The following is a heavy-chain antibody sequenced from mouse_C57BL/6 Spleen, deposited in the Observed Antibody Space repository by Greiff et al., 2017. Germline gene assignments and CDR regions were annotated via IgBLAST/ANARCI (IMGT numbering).Heavy chain of an antibody. CDR3: AGRTGNDCGY. V-gene: IGHV5-9*04. Sequence: EVKVVESGGGLVKPGGSLKLSCAASGFTFSSYTMSWVRQTPEKRLEWVATISGGGGNTYYPDSVKGRFTISRDNAKNTLYLPMSSVRSEETAVYYGAGRTGNDCGYWGQGTTLTVSS. CDR2: ISGGGGNT. J-gene: IGHJ2*01. D-gene: IGHD4-1*01. CDR1: GFTFSSYT.